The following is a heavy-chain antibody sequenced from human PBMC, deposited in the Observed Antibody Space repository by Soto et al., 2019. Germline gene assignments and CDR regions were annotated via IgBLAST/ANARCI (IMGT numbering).Heavy chain of an antibody. CDR3: AGSRALRYFDWLQGFHYYGMDV. Sequence: PSETLSLTCAVYGGSFSGYYWSWIRQPPGKGLEWIGEINHSGSTNYNPSLKSRVTISVDTSKNQFSLKLSSVTAADTAVYYCAGSRALRYFDWLQGFHYYGMDVWGQGTTVTVSS. CDR1: GGSFSGYY. J-gene: IGHJ6*02. V-gene: IGHV4-34*01. CDR2: INHSGST. D-gene: IGHD3-9*01.